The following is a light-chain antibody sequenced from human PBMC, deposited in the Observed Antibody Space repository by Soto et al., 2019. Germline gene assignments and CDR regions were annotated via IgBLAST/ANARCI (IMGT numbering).Light chain of an antibody. Sequence: EIVLTQSPGTLSLSPGERATLSCRASQSVSNNYLAWYQQKPGQAPRLLIYGAYSRDTGIPDRFSGSGSGTDFTLTISRLEPEDFAVYYCQQYGSSPRTFGQGTKVEIK. CDR2: GAY. CDR1: QSVSNNY. CDR3: QQYGSSPRT. J-gene: IGKJ1*01. V-gene: IGKV3-20*01.